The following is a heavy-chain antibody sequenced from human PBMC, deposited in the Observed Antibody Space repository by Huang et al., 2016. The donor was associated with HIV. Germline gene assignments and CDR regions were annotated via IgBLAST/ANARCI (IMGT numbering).Heavy chain of an antibody. D-gene: IGHD3-10*01. CDR1: GGSFSGYY. Sequence: QVQLHQWGAGLLKPSETLSLTCAVYGGSFSGYYWSWIRQPPGTGLEWIGEITHSGRTNYNPSLKSRVTISEETSKNQFSLKLSSVTAADTAVYYCARAPHYGSGSYYYWGQGTLVTVSS. CDR3: ARAPHYGSGSYYY. J-gene: IGHJ4*02. CDR2: ITHSGRT. V-gene: IGHV4-34*01.